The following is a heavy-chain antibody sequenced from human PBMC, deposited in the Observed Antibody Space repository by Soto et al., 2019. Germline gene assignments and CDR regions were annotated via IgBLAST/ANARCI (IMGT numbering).Heavy chain of an antibody. CDR3: AAGRGCTNGVCYTKLYYYYCYGMDV. Sequence: SVKVSCKASGFTFTSSAVQWVRQARGQRLEWIGWIVVGSGNTNYAQKFQERVTITRDMSTSTAYMELSSLRSEDTAVYYCAAGRGCTNGVCYTKLYYYYCYGMDVWGQGTTVTVSS. CDR2: IVVGSGNT. D-gene: IGHD2-8*01. J-gene: IGHJ6*02. CDR1: GFTFTSSA. V-gene: IGHV1-58*01.